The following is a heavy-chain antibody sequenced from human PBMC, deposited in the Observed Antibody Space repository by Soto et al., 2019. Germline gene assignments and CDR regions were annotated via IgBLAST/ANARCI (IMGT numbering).Heavy chain of an antibody. V-gene: IGHV4-4*02. CDR1: SGSISSSNW. J-gene: IGHJ4*02. CDR2: IYHSGST. D-gene: IGHD2-2*02. CDR3: ARSPGEGYCSSTSCSTFFDY. Sequence: SETLSLTCAVSSGSISSSNWWSWVRQPPGKGLEWIGEIYHSGSTNYNPSLKSRVTISVDKSKNQFSLKLSSVTAADTAVYYCARSPGEGYCSSTSCSTFFDYWGQGTLVTVSS.